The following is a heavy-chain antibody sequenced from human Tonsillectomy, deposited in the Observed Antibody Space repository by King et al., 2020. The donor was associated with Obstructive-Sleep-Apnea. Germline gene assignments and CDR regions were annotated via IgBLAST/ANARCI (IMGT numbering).Heavy chain of an antibody. J-gene: IGHJ4*02. CDR1: GFTFSSYA. V-gene: IGHV3-23*04. CDR2: IRGSGGST. D-gene: IGHD4-17*01. Sequence: VQLVESGGGLVQPGGSLRLSCAASGFTFSSYAMDWVRQAPGKGLEWVSAIRGSGGSTYYADSVKGRFTISRDNSRDTLYLQMNSLRAEDTAVYYCAKEDYGDYYLPDYWGQGTLVTVSS. CDR3: AKEDYGDYYLPDY.